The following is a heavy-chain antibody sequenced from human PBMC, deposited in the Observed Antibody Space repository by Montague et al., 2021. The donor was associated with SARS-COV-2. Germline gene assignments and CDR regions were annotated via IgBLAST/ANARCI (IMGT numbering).Heavy chain of an antibody. CDR3: ARGLPGLRARALFDY. D-gene: IGHD5-12*01. CDR1: GFIFSSYE. V-gene: IGHV3-48*03. J-gene: IGHJ4*02. CDR2: ISSSGSTI. Sequence: YLRLSFAASGFIFSSYEMNWVRQAPGKGLEWVSYISSSGSTIYYADSVKGRFTISRDNAKNSLYLQMNSLRAEDTAVYYCARGLPGLRARALFDYWGQGSLGTGSS.